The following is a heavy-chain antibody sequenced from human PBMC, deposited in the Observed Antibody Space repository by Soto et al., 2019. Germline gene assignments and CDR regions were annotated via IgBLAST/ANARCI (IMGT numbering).Heavy chain of an antibody. CDR3: ARADYYGSGSYLFDY. D-gene: IGHD3-10*01. CDR2: ISGSGGST. V-gene: IGHV3-23*01. J-gene: IGHJ4*02. CDR1: GVTFSSYS. Sequence: PGGSLRLSCAASGVTFSSYSMSWVRQAPGKGLEWVSAISGSGGSTYHADSVKGRFTISRDNSKSTLYLQMNSLRAEDTAVYYCARADYYGSGSYLFDYWGQGTLVTVSS.